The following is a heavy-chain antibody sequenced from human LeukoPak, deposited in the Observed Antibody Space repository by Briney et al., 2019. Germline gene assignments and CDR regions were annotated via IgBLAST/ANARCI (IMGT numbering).Heavy chain of an antibody. CDR2: IDPSDSYT. Sequence: GESLKISCKGSGYSFTSYWISWVRQMPGKGLEWMGRIDPSDSYTNYSPSFQGHVTISADKSISTAYLQWSSLKASDTAMYYCARQSSRGGWFPSLIQYCYYGMDVWGQGTTVTVSS. V-gene: IGHV5-10-1*01. J-gene: IGHJ6*02. D-gene: IGHD6-19*01. CDR1: GYSFTSYW. CDR3: ARQSSRGGWFPSLIQYCYYGMDV.